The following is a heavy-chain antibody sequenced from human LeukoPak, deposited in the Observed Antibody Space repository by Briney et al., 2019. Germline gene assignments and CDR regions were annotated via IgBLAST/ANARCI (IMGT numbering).Heavy chain of an antibody. D-gene: IGHD3-22*01. CDR1: GYSISSGYY. CDR2: IYHSGST. Sequence: LETLSLTCAVSGYSISSGYYWGWIRQPPGKGLEWIGSIYHSGSTYYNPSLKSRVTISVDTSKNQFSLKLSSVTAADTAVYYCARHIAYYYDSSGQEDAFDIWGQGTMVTVSS. J-gene: IGHJ3*02. V-gene: IGHV4-38-2*01. CDR3: ARHIAYYYDSSGQEDAFDI.